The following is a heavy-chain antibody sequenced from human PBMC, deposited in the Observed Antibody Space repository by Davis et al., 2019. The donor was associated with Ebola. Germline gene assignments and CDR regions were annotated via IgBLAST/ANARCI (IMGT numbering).Heavy chain of an antibody. CDR1: GGSVSSGCYY. Sequence: SETLSLTCTVSGGSVSSGCYYWNWIRQPPGKGLEWIGYIYYSGRTDYSPSLRGRVTISLDTSKNQFSLRLSSVPASDTAVYYCATDYYDSNGYLYYFDHWGQGTLVTVSS. V-gene: IGHV4-61*01. J-gene: IGHJ4*02. CDR2: IYYSGRT. D-gene: IGHD3-22*01. CDR3: ATDYYDSNGYLYYFDH.